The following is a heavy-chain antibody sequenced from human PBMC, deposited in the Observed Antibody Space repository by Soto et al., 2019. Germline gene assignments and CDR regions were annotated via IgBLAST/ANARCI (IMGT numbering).Heavy chain of an antibody. CDR1: GGTFSSYA. D-gene: IGHD3-3*01. CDR3: ASPHDFWSGYWFDP. CDR2: IIPIFGTA. Sequence: ASVKVSCKASGGTFSSYAISWVRQAPGQGLEWMGGIIPIFGTANYAQKFQGRVTITADESTSTAYMELSSLRSEDTAVYYCASPHDFWSGYWFDPWGQGTLDTVSS. V-gene: IGHV1-69*13. J-gene: IGHJ5*02.